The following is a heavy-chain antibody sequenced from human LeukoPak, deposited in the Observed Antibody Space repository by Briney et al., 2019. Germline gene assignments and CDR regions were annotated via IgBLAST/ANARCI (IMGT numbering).Heavy chain of an antibody. CDR3: ARHFEGKRGPIDY. D-gene: IGHD3-9*01. J-gene: IGHJ4*02. CDR2: IYYSGST. Sequence: SETLFLTCTVSGGSISSSSYYWGWIRQPPGKGLEWIGSIYYSGSTYYNPSLKSRVTISVDTPKNQFSLKLSSVTAADTAVYYCARHFEGKRGPIDYWGQGTLVTVSS. V-gene: IGHV4-39*07. CDR1: GGSISSSSYY.